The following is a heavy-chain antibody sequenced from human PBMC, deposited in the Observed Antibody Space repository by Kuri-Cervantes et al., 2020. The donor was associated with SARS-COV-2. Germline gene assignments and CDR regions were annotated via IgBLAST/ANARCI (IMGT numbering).Heavy chain of an antibody. CDR3: ARDRGSQWPVFYDAFDN. Sequence: ASVKVTRKACGYIFTHYALHWVRQAPGQRVEWMGWINAVNGNTKYSQKFQGRVTITRDTSASTAYMELSSLTSEDTALYYCARDRGSQWPVFYDAFDNWGQGTMVTVSS. CDR1: GYIFTHYA. CDR2: INAVNGNT. V-gene: IGHV1-3*01. D-gene: IGHD6-19*01. J-gene: IGHJ3*02.